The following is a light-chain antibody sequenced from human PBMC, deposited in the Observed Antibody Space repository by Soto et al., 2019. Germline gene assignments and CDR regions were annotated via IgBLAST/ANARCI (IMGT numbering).Light chain of an antibody. J-gene: IGKJ1*01. Sequence: IVLTQSPGTLSLSPGETATLSCRADQSVTGNFLAWYQQKPGQAPRLLISYAYNRATGIPDRFSGSGSGTDFTLTISRLDNEDFAMYYYQQYAASSWTFGQGTKVE. CDR2: YAY. V-gene: IGKV3-20*01. CDR3: QQYAASSWT. CDR1: QSVTGNF.